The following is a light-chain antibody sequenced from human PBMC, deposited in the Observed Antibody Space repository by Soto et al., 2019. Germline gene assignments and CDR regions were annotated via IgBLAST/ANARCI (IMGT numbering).Light chain of an antibody. J-gene: IGKJ1*01. Sequence: AIRMTQSPSSLSASTGDRVTITCRASQGISSYLAWYQQKPGRAPKLLIYAASTLQSGVPSRFSGSGSGTDFTLTISSLQPEDFATYFCQQSYSTPPWTFGQGTKVDNK. CDR3: QQSYSTPPWT. V-gene: IGKV1-8*01. CDR2: AAS. CDR1: QGISSY.